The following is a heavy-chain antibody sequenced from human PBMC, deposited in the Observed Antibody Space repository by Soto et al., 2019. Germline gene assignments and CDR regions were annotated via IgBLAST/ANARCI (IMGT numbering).Heavy chain of an antibody. CDR2: ISYDGSEK. Sequence: HPEGSLRLYCVDPGFSFSSYEKHWVRQAPVKGLGAVAFISYDGSEKYYAASVKGRFTISRDNSKNTLYLQMNSLRAEDTAVFYCAKAGCPTYNYYG. CDR3: AKAGCPTYNYYG. V-gene: IGHV3-30*18. D-gene: IGHD1-1*01. CDR1: GFSFSSYE. J-gene: IGHJ6*01.